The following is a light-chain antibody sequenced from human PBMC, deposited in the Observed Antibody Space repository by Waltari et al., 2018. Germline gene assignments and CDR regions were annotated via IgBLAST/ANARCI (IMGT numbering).Light chain of an antibody. CDR3: QQYNKWPPYT. CDR2: GAS. J-gene: IGKJ2*01. CDR1: QSIGSD. V-gene: IGKV3-15*01. Sequence: EIVMTQSPATLSVSPGERPTLSCRASQSIGSDLAWYQQKPGQAPSLLIHGASTRVTGVPARFSGSGSGTDFTLTISSLQSEDFGVYYCQQYNKWPPYTFGQGTKLEIK.